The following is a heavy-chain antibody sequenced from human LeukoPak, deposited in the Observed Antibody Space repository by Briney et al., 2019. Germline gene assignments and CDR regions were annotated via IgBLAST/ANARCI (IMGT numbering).Heavy chain of an antibody. CDR2: ISGSGRRT. CDR3: ARAVTYYYDSSGYRTQYYYYMDV. V-gene: IGHV3-23*01. D-gene: IGHD3-22*01. CDR1: GFFFTSYA. J-gene: IGHJ6*03. Sequence: PGGSLRLSCAASGFFFTSYAMTWVRQTPGKGLEWVATISGSGRRTSYEDRVQGRFTISRDNSKNTLYLQMNSPRAEDTAVYYCARAVTYYYDSSGYRTQYYYYMDVWGKGTTVTVSS.